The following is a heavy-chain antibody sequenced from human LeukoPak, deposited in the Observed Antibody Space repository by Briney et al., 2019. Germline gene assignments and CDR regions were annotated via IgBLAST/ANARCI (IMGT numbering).Heavy chain of an antibody. V-gene: IGHV3-7*03. Sequence: GGSLRLSCAASGFTFSSYAMSWVRQAPGKGLEWVANIKQDGSEKYYVDSVKGRFTISRDNAKNSLYLQMNSLRAEDTAVYYCARDGSGPDNWGQGTLVTVSS. D-gene: IGHD3-10*01. CDR1: GFTFSSYA. J-gene: IGHJ4*02. CDR3: ARDGSGPDN. CDR2: IKQDGSEK.